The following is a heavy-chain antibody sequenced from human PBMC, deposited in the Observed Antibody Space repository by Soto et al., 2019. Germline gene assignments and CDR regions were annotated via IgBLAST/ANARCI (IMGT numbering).Heavy chain of an antibody. Sequence: QITLKESGPTLVNPTQTLTLTCTFSGFSLSTSGVGVGWIRQPPGKALEWLALIYWDDDKRYSPSLKSRLTITKDTSKNQVVLTMTNMDPVDTATYYCALSGYCSSTSCRFFDYWGQGTLVTVSS. CDR1: GFSLSTSGVG. V-gene: IGHV2-5*02. CDR2: IYWDDDK. J-gene: IGHJ4*02. D-gene: IGHD2-2*01. CDR3: ALSGYCSSTSCRFFDY.